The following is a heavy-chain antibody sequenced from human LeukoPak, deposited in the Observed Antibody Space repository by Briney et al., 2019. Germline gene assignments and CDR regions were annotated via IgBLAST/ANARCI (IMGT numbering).Heavy chain of an antibody. D-gene: IGHD7-27*01. CDR3: AKVQLGIGVDY. J-gene: IGHJ4*02. CDR1: GFSFSSYA. Sequence: PGGSLRLSCAASGFSFSSYAVSWVRQAPGKGLEWVRFTISRDDSKNTLYLQMNSLRAEDTAVYYCAKVQLGIGVDYWGQRTLVTVSS. V-gene: IGHV3-23*01.